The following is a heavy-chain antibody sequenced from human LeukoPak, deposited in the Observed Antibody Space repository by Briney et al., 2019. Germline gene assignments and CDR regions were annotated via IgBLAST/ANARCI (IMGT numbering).Heavy chain of an antibody. CDR1: GFTFDDYA. V-gene: IGHV3-9*01. CDR3: ASGPGIAVAALR. CDR2: ISWNSGSI. J-gene: IGHJ4*02. D-gene: IGHD6-19*01. Sequence: GGSLRLSCAASGFTFDDYAMHWVRQAPGKGLEWVSGISWNSGSIGYADSVKGRFTISRDNAKNSLYLQMNSLRAEDTALYYCASGPGIAVAALRWGQGTLVTVSS.